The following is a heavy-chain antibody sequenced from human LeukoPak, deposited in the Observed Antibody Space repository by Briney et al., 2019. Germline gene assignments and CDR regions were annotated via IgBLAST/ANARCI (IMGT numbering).Heavy chain of an antibody. CDR2: IYYSGST. Sequence: PPETLSLTCTVSGGSISSYYWSWIRQPPGKGLEWIGYIYYSGSTNYNPSLKSRVTISVDTSKNQFSLKLSSVTAADTAVYYCARRLAGTFDYWGQGTLVTVSS. J-gene: IGHJ4*02. V-gene: IGHV4-59*01. D-gene: IGHD6-13*01. CDR3: ARRLAGTFDY. CDR1: GGSISSYY.